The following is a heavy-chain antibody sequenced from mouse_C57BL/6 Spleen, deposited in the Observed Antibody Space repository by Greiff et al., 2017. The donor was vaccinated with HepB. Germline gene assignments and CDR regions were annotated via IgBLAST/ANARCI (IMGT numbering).Heavy chain of an antibody. Sequence: VQLKHSGAELVRPGASVKLSCTASGFNIKDYYMHWVKQRPEQGLEWIGRIDPEDGDTEYAPKFQGKATMTADTSSNTAYLQLSSLTSEDTAVYYCTTGGLRLDYFDYWGQGTTLTVSS. CDR2: IDPEDGDT. J-gene: IGHJ2*01. V-gene: IGHV14-1*01. CDR1: GFNIKDYY. CDR3: TTGGLRLDYFDY. D-gene: IGHD2-2*01.